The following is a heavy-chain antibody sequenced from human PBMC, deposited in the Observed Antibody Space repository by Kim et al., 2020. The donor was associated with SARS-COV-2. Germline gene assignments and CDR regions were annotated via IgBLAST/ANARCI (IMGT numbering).Heavy chain of an antibody. D-gene: IGHD4-17*01. Sequence: NPSLKSRVTISVDTSKNQFSLKLSSVTAADTAVYYCARLCITVTTINFDYWGQGTLVTVSS. J-gene: IGHJ4*02. V-gene: IGHV4-39*01. CDR3: ARLCITVTTINFDY.